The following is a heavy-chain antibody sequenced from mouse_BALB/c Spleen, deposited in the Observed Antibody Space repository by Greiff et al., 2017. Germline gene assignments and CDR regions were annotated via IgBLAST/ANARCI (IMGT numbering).Heavy chain of an antibody. CDR2: ISSGSSTI. CDR1: GFTFSSFG. D-gene: IGHD1-1*01. CDR3: ARGYYGSRYYYAMDY. Sequence: EVKVEESGGGLVQPGGSRKLSCAASGFTFSSFGMHWVRQAPEKGLEWVAYISSGSSTIYYADTVKGRFTISRDNPKNTLFLQMTSLRSEDTAMYYCARGYYGSRYYYAMDYWGQGTSVTVSS. V-gene: IGHV5-17*02. J-gene: IGHJ4*01.